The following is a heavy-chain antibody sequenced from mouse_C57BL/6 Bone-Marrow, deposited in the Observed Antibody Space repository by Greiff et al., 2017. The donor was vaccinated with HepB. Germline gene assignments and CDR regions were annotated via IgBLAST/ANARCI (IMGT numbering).Heavy chain of an antibody. CDR3: TRLGGYDYDVNYFDY. CDR2: ISSGGDYI. J-gene: IGHJ2*01. D-gene: IGHD2-4*01. V-gene: IGHV5-9-1*02. Sequence: EVNLVESGEGLVKPGGSLKLSCAASGFTFSSYAMSWVRQTPEKRLEWVAYISSGGDYIYYADTVKGRFTISRDNARNTLYLQMSSLKSEDTAMYYCTRLGGYDYDVNYFDYWGQGTTLTVSS. CDR1: GFTFSSYA.